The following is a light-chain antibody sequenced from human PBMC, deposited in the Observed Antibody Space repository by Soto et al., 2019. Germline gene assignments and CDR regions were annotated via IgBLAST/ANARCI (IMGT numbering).Light chain of an antibody. CDR1: QGIITY. J-gene: IGKJ5*01. Sequence: DIQLTQSPSSLPAPVGDRVSITCRASQGIITYLNWYQQKPGKAPKLMIYAASSLQSGVPSRFSATVSGTECSLTITSLQPEDVATYYCQQLFDSPITLGQGTRLEIK. V-gene: IGKV1-9*01. CDR2: AAS. CDR3: QQLFDSPIT.